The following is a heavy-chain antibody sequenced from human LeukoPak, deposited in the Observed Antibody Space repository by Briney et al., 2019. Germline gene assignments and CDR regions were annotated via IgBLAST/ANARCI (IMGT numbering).Heavy chain of an antibody. CDR3: ARDMGGGATTSLGPFDY. CDR2: INPNSGGT. J-gene: IGHJ4*02. Sequence: ASVTVSCKASGYTFTGYYMHWVRQAPGQGLEWMGWINPNSGGTNYAQKFQGRVTMTRDTSISTAYMELSRLRSDDTAVDYCARDMGGGATTSLGPFDYWGQGTLVTVSS. CDR1: GYTFTGYY. V-gene: IGHV1-2*02. D-gene: IGHD1-26*01.